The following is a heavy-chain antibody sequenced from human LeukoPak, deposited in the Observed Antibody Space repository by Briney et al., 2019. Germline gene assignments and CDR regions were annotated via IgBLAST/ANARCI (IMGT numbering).Heavy chain of an antibody. CDR1: GFTFSSYE. J-gene: IGHJ6*03. V-gene: IGHV3-48*03. Sequence: GGSLRLSCAASGFTFSSYEMNWVRQAPGKGLEWVSYISSSGSTIYYADSVKGRFTISRDNAKNSLYLQMNSLRAEDTAVYYCARRWDYDFWSGYYTGSYYYYYYMDVWGKGTTVTVSS. CDR2: ISSSGSTI. CDR3: ARRWDYDFWSGYYTGSYYYYYYMDV. D-gene: IGHD3-3*01.